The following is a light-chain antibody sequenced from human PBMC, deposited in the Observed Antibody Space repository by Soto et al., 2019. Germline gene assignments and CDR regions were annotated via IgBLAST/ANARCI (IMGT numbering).Light chain of an antibody. Sequence: QSVLTQPPSVSGAPGQRVTISCTGSGSNIGAGYDVHWYQQLPGTAPKPLIFANINRPSGVPDRFSGSKSGTSASLAITGLRAGDEADYYCQSYDSSPSGYVFGTGTKVTVL. CDR3: QSYDSSPSGYV. V-gene: IGLV1-40*01. CDR2: ANI. J-gene: IGLJ1*01. CDR1: GSNIGAGYD.